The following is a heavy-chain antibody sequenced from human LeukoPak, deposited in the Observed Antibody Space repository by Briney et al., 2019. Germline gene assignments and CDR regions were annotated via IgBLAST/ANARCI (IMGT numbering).Heavy chain of an antibody. D-gene: IGHD3-3*01. J-gene: IGHJ4*02. Sequence: PSETLSLTCAVSGGSISRSDWWSWVRQPPGKGLEWIGEIYRSGSTNYNPSLKSRVIISVDKSKNQFSLKLSSVTAADTAVYYCARSDGGQDDFDYWGQGTLVTVSS. CDR3: ARSDGGQDDFDY. CDR1: GGSISRSDW. CDR2: IYRSGST. V-gene: IGHV4-4*02.